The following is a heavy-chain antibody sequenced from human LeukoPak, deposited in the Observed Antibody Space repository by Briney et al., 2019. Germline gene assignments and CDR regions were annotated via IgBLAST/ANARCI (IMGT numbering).Heavy chain of an antibody. Sequence: PSETLSLTCIVSGGSISSGNYYWSWIRQPAGKGLEWIGRIYTSGSTNYNPSLKSRVTISVDTSKNQFSLKLSSVTAADTAVYYCARYDGYNLNFDYWGQGTLVTVSS. CDR2: IYTSGST. CDR3: ARYDGYNLNFDY. CDR1: GGSISSGNYY. J-gene: IGHJ4*02. D-gene: IGHD5-24*01. V-gene: IGHV4-61*02.